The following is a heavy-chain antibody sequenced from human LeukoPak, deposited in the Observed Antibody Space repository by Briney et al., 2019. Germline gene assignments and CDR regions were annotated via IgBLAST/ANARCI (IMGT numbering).Heavy chain of an antibody. D-gene: IGHD6-6*01. CDR3: ARDMETYSSSSPWFDP. V-gene: IGHV1-2*02. J-gene: IGHJ5*02. CDR1: GYTFTGYY. CDR2: INPNSGGT. Sequence: WASVKVSCKASGYTFTGYYMHWVRQAPGQGLEWMGWINPNSGGTNYAQKFQGRVTMTRDTSISTAYMELSRLRSDGTAVYYCARDMETYSSSSPWFDPWGQGTLVTVSS.